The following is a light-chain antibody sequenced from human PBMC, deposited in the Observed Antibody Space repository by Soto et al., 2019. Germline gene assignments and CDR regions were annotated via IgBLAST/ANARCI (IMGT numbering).Light chain of an antibody. CDR2: KPS. J-gene: IGKJ1*01. CDR1: QSISSW. Sequence: DIQMTQSPSTLSASVGDRVTITCRASQSISSWLAWYQQKPVKAPKLLIYKPSSLESGVPSRFSGSGSGTEFTITISSLQPDDFATYYCHQYNSYSTFGQGTKVEIK. CDR3: HQYNSYST. V-gene: IGKV1-5*03.